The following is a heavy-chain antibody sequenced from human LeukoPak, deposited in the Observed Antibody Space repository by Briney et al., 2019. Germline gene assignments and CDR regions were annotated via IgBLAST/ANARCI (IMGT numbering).Heavy chain of an antibody. J-gene: IGHJ4*02. CDR2: IYYSGST. Sequence: SETLSLTCTVSGGSISSYYWSWIRQPPGKGLEWLGYIYYSGSTNYNPSLKSRVTIPVDTSKNQFSLKLSSVTAADTAVYYCAGGVRYYYDSSGPFGDYWGQGTLVTVSS. CDR3: AGGVRYYYDSSGPFGDY. CDR1: GGSISSYY. V-gene: IGHV4-59*08. D-gene: IGHD3-22*01.